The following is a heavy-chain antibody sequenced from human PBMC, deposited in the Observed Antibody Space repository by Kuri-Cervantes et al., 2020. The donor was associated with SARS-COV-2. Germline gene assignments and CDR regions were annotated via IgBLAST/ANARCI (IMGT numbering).Heavy chain of an antibody. D-gene: IGHD2-2*01. J-gene: IGHJ4*02. CDR1: GGYNSNGGYY. Sequence: TCTVSGGYNSNGGYYWSWIRQPPGKVLEWNGYIYYSGCTYYNPSLKSRVTISVDTSKNQFSLKLSSVTAADTAVYYCARAEVVPAATKAKYYFAYWGQGTLVTVSS. CDR3: ARAEVVPAATKAKYYFAY. V-gene: IGHV4-30-4*08. CDR2: IYYSGCT.